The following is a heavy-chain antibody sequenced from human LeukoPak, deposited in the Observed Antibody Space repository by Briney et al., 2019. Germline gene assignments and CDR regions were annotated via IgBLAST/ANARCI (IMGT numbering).Heavy chain of an antibody. J-gene: IGHJ6*03. CDR2: ISGSGGST. V-gene: IGHV3-23*01. CDR3: AKEIDYYYYYMDV. CDR1: RFTFSSYA. D-gene: IGHD3-22*01. Sequence: GGSLRLSCAASRFTFSSYAMSWVRQAPGKRLEWVSAISGSGGSTYYADSVKSRFTISRDNSKNTLYLQMNSLRAEDTAVYYCAKEIDYYYYYMDVWGKGTTVTVSS.